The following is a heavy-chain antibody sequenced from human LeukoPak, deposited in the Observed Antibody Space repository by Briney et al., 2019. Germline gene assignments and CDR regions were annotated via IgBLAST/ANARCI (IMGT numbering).Heavy chain of an antibody. V-gene: IGHV3-30*04. CDR1: GFTFSSYA. Sequence: PGRSLRLSCAASGFTFSSYAMHWVRQAPGKGLEWVAVISYDGSNKYYADSVKGRFTISRDNSKNTLYLQMNSLRAEDTAVYYCARGPSAGGYDYVWGSYHYTGQDYWGQGTLVTVSS. D-gene: IGHD3-16*02. CDR3: ARGPSAGGYDYVWGSYHYTGQDY. CDR2: ISYDGSNK. J-gene: IGHJ4*02.